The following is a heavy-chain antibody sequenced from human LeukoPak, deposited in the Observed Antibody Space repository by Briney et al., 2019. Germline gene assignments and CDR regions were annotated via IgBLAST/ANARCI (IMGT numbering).Heavy chain of an antibody. CDR2: IYSGGST. Sequence: PGGSLRLSCAASGFTVSSNYMSWVRQAPGKGLEWVSVIYSGGSTYYADSVKGRFTISRDNSKNTLYLQMNSLRAEDTAVYYCARAQRLRSGYFDLWGRGTLVTVSS. J-gene: IGHJ2*01. V-gene: IGHV3-53*05. CDR3: ARAQRLRSGYFDL. D-gene: IGHD4-17*01. CDR1: GFTVSSNY.